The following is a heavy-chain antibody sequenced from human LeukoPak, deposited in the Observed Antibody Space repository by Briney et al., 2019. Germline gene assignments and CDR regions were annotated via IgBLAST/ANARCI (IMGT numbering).Heavy chain of an antibody. CDR3: ARACSSISCFSPVFWY. CDR2: IRSKAYGGTT. D-gene: IGHD2-2*01. CDR1: GFTFGDYA. V-gene: IGHV3-49*04. Sequence: GGSLRLSCTASGFTFGDYAMSWVRQAPGKGLEWVGFIRSKAYGGTTEYAASVKGRFTIFRDNAKNSLYLQMNSLRAEDTAVYYCARACSSISCFSPVFWYWGQGTLVTVSS. J-gene: IGHJ4*02.